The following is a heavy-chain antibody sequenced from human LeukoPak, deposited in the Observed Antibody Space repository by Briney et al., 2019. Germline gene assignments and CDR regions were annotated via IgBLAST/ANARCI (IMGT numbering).Heavy chain of an antibody. Sequence: SETLSLTCAVYGGSFSGYYWSWIRQPPGKGLEWIGEINHSGSTNYNPSLKSRVTISVDTSKNQFSLKLSSVTAADTAVYYCARGLLNDVRTPGIAVAGREGHPAFDIWGQGTMVTVSS. CDR1: GGSFSGYY. J-gene: IGHJ3*02. CDR3: ARGLLNDVRTPGIAVAGREGHPAFDI. V-gene: IGHV4-34*01. CDR2: INHSGST. D-gene: IGHD6-19*01.